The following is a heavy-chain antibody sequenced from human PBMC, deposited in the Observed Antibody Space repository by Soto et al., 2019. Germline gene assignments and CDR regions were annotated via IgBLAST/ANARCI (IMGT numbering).Heavy chain of an antibody. CDR1: GGSTSSSSYY. D-gene: IGHD3-3*01. Sequence: PSETLSLTCTVSGGSTSSSSYYWGWIRQPPGKGLEWIGSIYYSGSTYYNPSLKSRVTISVDTSKNQFSLKLSSVTAADTAVYYCASRITIFGVVIPGDWFDPWGQGTLVTVS. CDR2: IYYSGST. J-gene: IGHJ5*02. V-gene: IGHV4-39*01. CDR3: ASRITIFGVVIPGDWFDP.